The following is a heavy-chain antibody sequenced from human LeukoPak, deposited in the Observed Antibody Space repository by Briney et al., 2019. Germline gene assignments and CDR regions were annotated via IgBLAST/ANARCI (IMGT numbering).Heavy chain of an antibody. CDR3: ARGFTIFGVVAGWFDP. CDR2: INHSGST. V-gene: IGHV4-34*01. CDR1: GGSFSGYY. J-gene: IGHJ5*02. Sequence: PSETLSLTCAVYGGSFSGYYWSWIRQPPGKGLEWIGEINHSGSTNYNPSLKSRVTISVDTSKNQFSLKLSSVTAADTAVYYCARGFTIFGVVAGWFDPWGQGTLVTVSS. D-gene: IGHD3-3*01.